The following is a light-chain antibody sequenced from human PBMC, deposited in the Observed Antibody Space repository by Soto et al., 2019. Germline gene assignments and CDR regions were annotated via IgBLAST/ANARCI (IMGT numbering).Light chain of an antibody. CDR2: DVT. J-gene: IGLJ1*01. CDR1: SSDVGGYNY. Sequence: QSALTQPPSASGSPGQSVAISCTGTSSDVGGYNYVSWYQQYPGKAPKLMIYDVTKRPSGVPDRFSGSKSGNTASLTVSGLQAEDVADYYCSSYAGTHVVFGTGTKLTVL. CDR3: SSYAGTHVV. V-gene: IGLV2-8*01.